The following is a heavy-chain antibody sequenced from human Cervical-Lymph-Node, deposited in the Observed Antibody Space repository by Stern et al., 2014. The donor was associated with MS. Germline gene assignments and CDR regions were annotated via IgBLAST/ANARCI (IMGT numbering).Heavy chain of an antibody. V-gene: IGHV5-51*01. J-gene: IGHJ4*02. CDR2: TFPGGSDI. CDR1: GYTFTSYW. Sequence: VQLVQSGPEVKRPGGSLKISCQASGYTFTSYWVAWVRPMPGEGLEGGGITFPGGSDIKSSAPSNGRAAVSAAKPSSPAYLPWNNRKAPDTAIYYCAGQRYFDYWGQGTRVTVSS. CDR3: AGQRYFDY.